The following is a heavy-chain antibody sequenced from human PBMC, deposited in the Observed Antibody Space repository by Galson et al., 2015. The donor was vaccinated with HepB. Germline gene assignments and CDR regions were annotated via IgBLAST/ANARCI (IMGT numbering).Heavy chain of an antibody. D-gene: IGHD5-18*01. CDR3: ARDLKAGGYNHGTNWFDP. Sequence: SLRLSCAASGFTFNHYGMNWVRQAPGKGLEWVSSITGSSSFLQYADSVKGRFTISRDNANNSLFLRMNSLRAEDSAVYYCARDLKAGGYNHGTNWFDPWGQGTLVTVSS. V-gene: IGHV3-21*01. J-gene: IGHJ5*02. CDR2: ITGSSSFL. CDR1: GFTFNHYG.